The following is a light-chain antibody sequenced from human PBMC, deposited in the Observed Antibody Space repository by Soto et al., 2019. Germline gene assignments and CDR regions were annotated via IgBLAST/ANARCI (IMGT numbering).Light chain of an antibody. CDR1: SGSIASNY. Sequence: NFMLTQPHSVSESPGKTVTISCTGSSGSIASNYVQWYQQRPGSAPTTVIYEDNQRPSGVPDRFSGSIDSSSNSASLTISXXXXXXXXXXXCQSYDSSNHVVFGGGTKLTVL. CDR2: EDN. J-gene: IGLJ2*01. V-gene: IGLV6-57*02. CDR3: QSYDSSNHVV.